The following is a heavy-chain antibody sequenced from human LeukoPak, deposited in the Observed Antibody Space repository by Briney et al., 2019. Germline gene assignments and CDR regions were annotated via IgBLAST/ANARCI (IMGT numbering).Heavy chain of an antibody. D-gene: IGHD3-16*01. J-gene: IGHJ6*02. CDR2: INPSGGGSA. CDR1: GYTFTSYY. Sequence: ASVKVSCKASGYTFTSYYNHWVRQAPGQGLEWMGIINPSGGGSATYAQKFQGRVTMTSDTSTSTVYMELSSLRSEYTAVYYCVRDRGEDLRDYYYGMDVWGQGTTVIVSS. CDR3: VRDRGEDLRDYYYGMDV. V-gene: IGHV1-46*01.